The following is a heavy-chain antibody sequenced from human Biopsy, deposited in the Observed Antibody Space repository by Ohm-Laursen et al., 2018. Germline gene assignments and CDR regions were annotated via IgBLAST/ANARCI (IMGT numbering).Heavy chain of an antibody. V-gene: IGHV4-4*07. CDR2: IHTCGST. J-gene: IGHJ3*02. CDR1: GDSISNDY. CDR3: ARGTGKYYVYGAFDI. D-gene: IGHD3/OR15-3a*01. Sequence: SHTLSLTCAVSGDSISNDYWSWIRQSAGQGLEWIGRIHTCGSTNYNLSLKSRVTMSVDTSKNQFSLKLRSVTAADTAVYYCARGTGKYYVYGAFDIWGQGTMVTVSS.